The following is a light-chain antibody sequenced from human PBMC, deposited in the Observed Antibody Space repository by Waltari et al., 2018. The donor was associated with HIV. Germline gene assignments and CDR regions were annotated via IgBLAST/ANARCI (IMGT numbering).Light chain of an antibody. CDR1: SSNIGNNY. V-gene: IGLV1-51*01. CDR3: GTWDSSLSAGV. CDR2: DNN. J-gene: IGLJ3*02. Sequence: QSVLTQPPSVSAAPGQKVTISCSGSSSNIGNNYVSWYQQLPGTAPKLLIYDNNKRPSGCPDRFSGSKSGTSATLGITGLQTGDEADYYCGTWDSSLSAGVFGGGTKLTVL.